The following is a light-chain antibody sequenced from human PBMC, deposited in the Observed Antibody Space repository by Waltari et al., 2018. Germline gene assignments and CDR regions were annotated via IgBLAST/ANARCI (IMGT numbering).Light chain of an antibody. V-gene: IGKV1-5*03. Sequence: TCRASESVKNNLAWYQQQPGKAPKVLVHKASRLESGVASRFSGSGYGTEFTLTISSLEPDDFATYYCHQYNTLPLTFGGGTKVEIK. J-gene: IGKJ4*01. CDR1: ESVKNN. CDR3: HQYNTLPLT. CDR2: KAS.